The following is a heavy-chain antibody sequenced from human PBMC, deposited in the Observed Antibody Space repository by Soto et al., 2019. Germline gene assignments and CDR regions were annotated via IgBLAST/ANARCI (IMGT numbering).Heavy chain of an antibody. Sequence: GGSLRLSCAASGFTCSSYAMHWVRQAPGKGLEWVAVISYDGSNKYYADSVKGRFTISRDNSKNTLYLQMNSLRAEDTAVYYCARVGGVYSSSFIGWFDPWGQGTLVTVSS. CDR3: ARVGGVYSSSFIGWFDP. J-gene: IGHJ5*02. CDR1: GFTCSSYA. V-gene: IGHV3-30-3*01. D-gene: IGHD6-6*01. CDR2: ISYDGSNK.